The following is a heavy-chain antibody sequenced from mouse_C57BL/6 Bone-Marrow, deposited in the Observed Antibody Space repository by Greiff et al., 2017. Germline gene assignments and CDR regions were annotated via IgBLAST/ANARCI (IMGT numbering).Heavy chain of an antibody. Sequence: EVQLVESGGGLVKPGGSLKLSCAASGFTFSDYGMHWVRQAPEKGLEWVAYISSGSSTIYYADTVKGRFTISSDNAKNTLFQQMTRLRSEDTAIYYGARPYGSSYPDYWGKGTTLTVAS. D-gene: IGHD1-1*01. J-gene: IGHJ2*01. V-gene: IGHV5-17*01. CDR2: ISSGSSTI. CDR3: ARPYGSSYPDY. CDR1: GFTFSDYG.